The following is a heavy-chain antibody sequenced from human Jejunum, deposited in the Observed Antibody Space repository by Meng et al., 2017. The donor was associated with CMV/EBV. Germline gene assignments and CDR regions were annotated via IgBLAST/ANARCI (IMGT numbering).Heavy chain of an antibody. Sequence: QVSLVLSGAEVNKPGAYLQVPCKYSDYTFTGDGVSWVRLVPGQGLEWMAWLGAHDYDTSHAPKFQGRVTVTADRPTATAYMEWRSLRSHDTAVYYCARGTPGRSYSDYWGPGTLVTVSS. CDR2: LGAHDYDT. V-gene: IGHV1-18*01. CDR1: DYTFTGDG. D-gene: IGHD3-10*01. CDR3: ARGTPGRSYSDY. J-gene: IGHJ4*02.